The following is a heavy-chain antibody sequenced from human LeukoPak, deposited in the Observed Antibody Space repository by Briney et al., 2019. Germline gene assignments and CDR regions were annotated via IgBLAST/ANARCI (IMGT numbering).Heavy chain of an antibody. D-gene: IGHD2-2*01. CDR1: GGSFSGYY. J-gene: IGHJ5*02. CDR3: ARVTAVNWFDP. Sequence: SETLSLTCAVYGGSFSGYYWSWLRQPPGKGLEWIGEINHSGSTNYNPSLKSRVTISVDTSKNQFSLKLSSVTAADTAVYYCARVTAVNWFDPWGQGTLVTVSS. V-gene: IGHV4-34*01. CDR2: INHSGST.